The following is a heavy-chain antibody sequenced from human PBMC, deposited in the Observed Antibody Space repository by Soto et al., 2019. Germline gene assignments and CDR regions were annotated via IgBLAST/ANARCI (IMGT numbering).Heavy chain of an antibody. V-gene: IGHV4-4*02. CDR1: GGSISSSNW. CDR3: ARTRLSDYYYYGMDV. CDR2: IYHSGST. D-gene: IGHD2-2*01. J-gene: IGHJ6*02. Sequence: QVQLQESGPGLVKPSGTLSLTCAVSGGSISSSNWWSWVRQPPGKGLEWIGEIYHSGSTNYNPSPKRRGTISVDKSKNQSPLKQSSGTAADTAVYYCARTRLSDYYYYGMDVWGQGTTVTVSS.